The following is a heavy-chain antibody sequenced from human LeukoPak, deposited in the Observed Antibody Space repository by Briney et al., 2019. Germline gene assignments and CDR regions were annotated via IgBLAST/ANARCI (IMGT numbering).Heavy chain of an antibody. Sequence: SETLSLTCTVSGGSISSSSYYWGWIRQPPGKGLGWIGSIYYSGSTYYNPSLESRVTISVDTSKNQFSLKLSSVTAADTAVYYCARHGSAGVDYWGQGTLVTVSS. D-gene: IGHD6-19*01. V-gene: IGHV4-39*01. CDR2: IYYSGST. J-gene: IGHJ4*02. CDR1: GGSISSSSYY. CDR3: ARHGSAGVDY.